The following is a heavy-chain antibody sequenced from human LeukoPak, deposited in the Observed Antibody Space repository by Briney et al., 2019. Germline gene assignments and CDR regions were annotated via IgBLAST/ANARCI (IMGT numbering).Heavy chain of an antibody. CDR3: ARENWNRGPFDY. V-gene: IGHV4-39*07. J-gene: IGHJ4*02. D-gene: IGHD1/OR15-1a*01. Sequence: SETLSLTCTVSGGSISSSSYYWGWIRQPPGKGLEWIGSIYYSGSTYYNPSLKSRVTISVDTSKNQFSLKLSSVTAADTAVYYCARENWNRGPFDYWGQGTLVTVSS. CDR1: GGSISSSSYY. CDR2: IYYSGST.